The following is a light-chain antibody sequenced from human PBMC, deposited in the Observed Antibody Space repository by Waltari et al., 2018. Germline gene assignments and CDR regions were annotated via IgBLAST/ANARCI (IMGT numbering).Light chain of an antibody. CDR3: QQYYSVPPT. V-gene: IGKV4-1*01. J-gene: IGKJ1*01. CDR2: WAS. Sequence: DVVMTQSPDSLAVSLGERATINCKASKNLFLRSNKKNYLVWYQQKPGQPPKVLFFWASTREPGVPDRFSASGSETDFTLTVNGLQAEDVAIYYCQQYYSVPPTFGQGTKVEIK. CDR1: KNLFLRSNKKNY.